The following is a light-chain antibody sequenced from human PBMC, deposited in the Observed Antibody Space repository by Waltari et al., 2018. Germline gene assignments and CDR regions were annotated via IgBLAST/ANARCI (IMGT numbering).Light chain of an antibody. CDR1: SPNLGAGYD. J-gene: IGLJ2*01. CDR3: QSYDDSLNAVV. CDR2: GYN. V-gene: IGLV1-40*01. Sequence: QSVLTQPPSVSGAPGQRITISCSGTSPNLGAGYDVIWYQQLPGAAPKLLIYGYNSRPSGVPDRISVSKSGTSASLAITGLQAEDEADYYCQSYDDSLNAVVFGGGTKVTVL.